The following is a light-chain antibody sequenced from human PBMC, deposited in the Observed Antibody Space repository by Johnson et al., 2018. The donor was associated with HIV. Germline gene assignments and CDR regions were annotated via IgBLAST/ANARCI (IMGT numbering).Light chain of an antibody. CDR1: SSNIGNNY. CDR2: DNN. CDR3: GTLDSSLGKV. Sequence: QSVLTQPPSVSAAPGQKVTISCSGSSSNIGNNYVSWYQQLPGTAPKLLIYDNNKRPSGIPDRFSGSKSGTSATLGITGLQTGDEADYYCGTLDSSLGKVFGTGTKVPVL. V-gene: IGLV1-51*01. J-gene: IGLJ1*01.